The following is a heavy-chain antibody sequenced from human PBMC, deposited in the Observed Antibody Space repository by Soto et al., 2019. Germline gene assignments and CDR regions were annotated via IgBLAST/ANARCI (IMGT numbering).Heavy chain of an antibody. CDR2: LYYGRSA. D-gene: IGHD3-22*01. CDR3: ALRSMAVVPEY. J-gene: IGHJ4*02. Sequence: QVQLQESGPGLVKPSETLSLTCAVSGDSISSFYCRWFGQPPGKGLESIGYLYYGRSANYNPSLKSRVTLSVDTSTNQCSLTLSSMTAADTAVYYCALRSMAVVPEYWGQGTLVTVSS. V-gene: IGHV4-59*01. CDR1: GDSISSFY.